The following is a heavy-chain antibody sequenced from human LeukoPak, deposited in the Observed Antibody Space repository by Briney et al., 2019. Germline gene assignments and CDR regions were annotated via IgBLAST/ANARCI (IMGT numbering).Heavy chain of an antibody. CDR1: GFTFSSYA. D-gene: IGHD3-3*01. J-gene: IGHJ5*02. CDR3: ASSTIFGVVANWFDP. Sequence: PGGSLRLSCAASGFTFSSYAMHWVRQAPGKGLEWVAVISYDGSNKYYADSVKGRFTISRDNSKNTLYLQMNSLRAEDTAVYYCASSTIFGVVANWFDPWGQGTLVTVSS. CDR2: ISYDGSNK. V-gene: IGHV3-30-3*01.